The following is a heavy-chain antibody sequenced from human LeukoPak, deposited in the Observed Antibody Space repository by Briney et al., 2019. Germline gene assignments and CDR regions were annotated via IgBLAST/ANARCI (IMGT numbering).Heavy chain of an antibody. D-gene: IGHD2-2*02. Sequence: AGGSLRLSCAASGFTFSSYEMNWVRQAPGKGLEWVSYISSSGSTIYYADSVKGRFTISRDNAKNSPYLQMNSLRAEDTAVYYCARVGVPAAIGYLWPYDPWGQGTLVTVSS. CDR3: ARVGVPAAIGYLWPYDP. V-gene: IGHV3-48*03. CDR2: ISSSGSTI. CDR1: GFTFSSYE. J-gene: IGHJ5*02.